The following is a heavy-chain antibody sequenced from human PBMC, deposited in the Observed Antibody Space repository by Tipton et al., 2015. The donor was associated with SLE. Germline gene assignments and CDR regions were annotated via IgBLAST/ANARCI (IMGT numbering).Heavy chain of an antibody. V-gene: IGHV1-8*01. CDR3: ASQDNSGYNSACDN. Sequence: QVQLVQSGAEVKKPGASVKVSCKASGYTFTSYDINWVRQATGQGLEWMGWRNPNCGNTGYAQKFQGRVTMTRNTSMSTAYMELSSLRSEVTAVYYCASQDNSGYNSACDNWGQGTVVTVSS. CDR2: RNPNCGNT. CDR1: GYTFTSYD. D-gene: IGHD3-22*01. J-gene: IGHJ3*02.